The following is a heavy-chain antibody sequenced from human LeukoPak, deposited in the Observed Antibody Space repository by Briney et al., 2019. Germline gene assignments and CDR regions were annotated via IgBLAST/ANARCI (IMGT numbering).Heavy chain of an antibody. D-gene: IGHD1-1*01. CDR2: IGISSGNT. CDR3: ARDHNYAFDN. CDR1: GFPFSDYS. V-gene: IGHV3-48*04. J-gene: IGHJ4*02. Sequence: GGSLRLSCTASGFPFSDYSMNWVRQAPGKGLEWISYIGISSGNTKYADSVKGRFTISADNTKNSLYLQMNSLRVEDAAVYYCARDHNYAFDNWGQGTLVSVSS.